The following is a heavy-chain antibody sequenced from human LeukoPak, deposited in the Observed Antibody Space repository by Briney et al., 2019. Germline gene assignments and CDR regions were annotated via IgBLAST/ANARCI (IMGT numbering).Heavy chain of an antibody. D-gene: IGHD1-7*01. J-gene: IGHJ4*02. CDR2: INPSGGST. Sequence: GASVKVSCKASGYTFTSYYIDWVRQAPGQGLEWMGVINPSGGSTRYAQKFQGRVTMTGDPSTRTVYMELSSLTSDDTAVYYCARAVGTRAGDYFDYWGQGTLVTVSS. CDR1: GYTFTSYY. CDR3: ARAVGTRAGDYFDY. V-gene: IGHV1-46*01.